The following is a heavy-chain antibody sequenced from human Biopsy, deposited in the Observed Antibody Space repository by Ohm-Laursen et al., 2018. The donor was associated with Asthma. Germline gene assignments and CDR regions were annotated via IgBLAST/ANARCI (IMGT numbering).Heavy chain of an antibody. CDR2: IKHDGSEK. CDR1: GSTFGDYW. V-gene: IGHV3-7*01. J-gene: IGHJ1*01. D-gene: IGHD3-3*02. Sequence: SLRLSCAASGSTFGDYWMSWVRQVPGKGLEWVANIKHDGSEKNHVDSLKGRFTISRDNAKNSLYPQMNSLRAEDTAVYYCARTFHFWSPYHAEHYQLWGQGTLVTVSS. CDR3: ARTFHFWSPYHAEHYQL.